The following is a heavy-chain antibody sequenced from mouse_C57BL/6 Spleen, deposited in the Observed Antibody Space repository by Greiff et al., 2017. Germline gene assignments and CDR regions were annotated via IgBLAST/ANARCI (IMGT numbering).Heavy chain of an antibody. CDR2: INYEGSST. CDR1: GFTFSDYY. CDR3: AREVYYGNWYFDV. Sequence: EVKLVESEGGLVQPGSSMKLSCTASGFTFSDYYMSWVRQVPEKGLEWVANINYEGSSTYYLDSLKSRFTISGDTAKNILYLQMSSLKSEDTAAYDCAREVYYGNWYFDVWGTGTTVTVSS. V-gene: IGHV5-16*01. J-gene: IGHJ1*03. D-gene: IGHD2-1*01.